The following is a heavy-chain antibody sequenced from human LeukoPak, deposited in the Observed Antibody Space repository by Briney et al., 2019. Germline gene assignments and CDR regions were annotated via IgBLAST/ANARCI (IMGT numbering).Heavy chain of an antibody. CDR1: GFTFSSYA. CDR2: ISYDGSNK. J-gene: IGHJ4*02. D-gene: IGHD5-24*01. CDR3: ARDHLEMATIGPIDY. Sequence: GGSLRLSCAASGFTFSSYAMHWVRQAPGKGLEWVAVISYDGSNKYYADSVKGRFTISRDNSKNTLYLQMNSLRAEDTAVYYCARDHLEMATIGPIDYWGQGTLVTVSS. V-gene: IGHV3-30*04.